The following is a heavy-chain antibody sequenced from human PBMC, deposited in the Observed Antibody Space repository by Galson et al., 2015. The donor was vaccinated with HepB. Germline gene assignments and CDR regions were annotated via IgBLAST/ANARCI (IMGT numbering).Heavy chain of an antibody. Sequence: SLRLSCAASGFIFSNYAMHWVRQAPGKGLEWVAAISYAGTYEYYADSVKGRFTISRDNSRNTLYLQMNSLRPEDTAVYYCAKDSNGYGAHSWGQGTLVTVSS. J-gene: IGHJ4*02. CDR2: ISYAGTYE. CDR3: AKDSNGYGAHS. CDR1: GFIFSNYA. D-gene: IGHD5-12*01. V-gene: IGHV3-30*18.